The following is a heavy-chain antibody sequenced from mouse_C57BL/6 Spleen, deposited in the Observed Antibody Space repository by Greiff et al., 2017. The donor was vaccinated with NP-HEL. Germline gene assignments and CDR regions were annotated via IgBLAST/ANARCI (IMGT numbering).Heavy chain of an antibody. D-gene: IGHD3-2*02. Sequence: VQLQQSGPVLVKPGASVKMSCKASGYTFTDYYMNWVKQSHGKSLEWIGVINPYNGGTSYNQKFKGKATLTVDKSSSTAYMELNSLTSEDSAVYYCARREDSSGYGYYAMDYWGQGTSVTVSS. CDR3: ARREDSSGYGYYAMDY. CDR1: GYTFTDYY. CDR2: INPYNGGT. V-gene: IGHV1-19*01. J-gene: IGHJ4*01.